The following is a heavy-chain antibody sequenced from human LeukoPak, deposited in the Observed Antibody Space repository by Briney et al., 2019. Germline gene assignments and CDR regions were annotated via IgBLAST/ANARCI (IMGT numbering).Heavy chain of an antibody. CDR1: GGSISSGSYY. Sequence: SETLSLTCTVSGGSISSGSYYWSWIRQPAGKGLEWIGRIYTSGSTNYNPSLKSRVTISVDTSKNQFSLKLSSVTAADTAMYYCARGREYSSSSPPGDFQHWGQGTLVTVS. V-gene: IGHV4-61*02. CDR2: IYTSGST. D-gene: IGHD6-6*01. CDR3: ARGREYSSSSPPGDFQH. J-gene: IGHJ1*01.